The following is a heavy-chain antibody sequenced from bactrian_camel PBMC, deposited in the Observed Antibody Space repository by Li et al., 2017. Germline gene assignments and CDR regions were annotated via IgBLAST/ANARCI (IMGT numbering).Heavy chain of an antibody. J-gene: IGHJ4*01. CDR3: ASAAYHSNWARLEKRYYSY. CDR1: GYGMSENC. Sequence: HVQLVESGGGSVQAGGSMGLSCEYSGYGMSENCMAWFRQAPGKEREAVAAIHAKGGSTYYADSMKGRFTISQDMAKNTLFLQMNSLKPEDSAMYYCASAAYHSNWARLEKRYYSYWGQGTQVTVSS. CDR2: IHAKGGST. V-gene: IGHV3S54*01. D-gene: IGHD6*01.